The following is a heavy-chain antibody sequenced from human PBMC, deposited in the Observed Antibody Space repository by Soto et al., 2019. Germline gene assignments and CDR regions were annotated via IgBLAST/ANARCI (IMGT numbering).Heavy chain of an antibody. CDR1: GFTFSYYP. Sequence: GGSLRLSCSASGFTFSYYPLHWVRRAPGKGLEWVSSISGVRDYIRYADSVKGRFAISRDNAKTSLYLQMNSLTAEDTAVYYCAREGVHNYTEYYFDYWGQGTLVTVSS. V-gene: IGHV3-21*06. J-gene: IGHJ4*02. D-gene: IGHD3-10*01. CDR3: AREGVHNYTEYYFDY. CDR2: ISGVRDYI.